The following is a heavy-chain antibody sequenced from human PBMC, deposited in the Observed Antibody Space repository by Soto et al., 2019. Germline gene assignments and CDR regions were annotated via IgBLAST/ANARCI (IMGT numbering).Heavy chain of an antibody. J-gene: IGHJ4*02. Sequence: QVQLVESGGGVVQPGRSLRLSCAASGFTFSSYGMHWVRQAPGKGLEWVAVISYDGSNKYYADSVKGRFTISRDNSKNTLYLQMTRLRAEDTAVYYCAKDRGAMIVVVISYYFDYWGQGTLVTVSS. V-gene: IGHV3-30*18. CDR2: ISYDGSNK. D-gene: IGHD3-22*01. CDR1: GFTFSSYG. CDR3: AKDRGAMIVVVISYYFDY.